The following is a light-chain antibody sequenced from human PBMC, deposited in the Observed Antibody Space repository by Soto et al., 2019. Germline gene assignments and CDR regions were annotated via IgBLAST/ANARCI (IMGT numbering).Light chain of an antibody. Sequence: TQSPSSLSASVGDRVTISCRASQSISSSYLAWYQQRPGQAPRLLIYGASSRATGIPDRFSGSGSGTDFTLIISRLEPEDFAVYYCQQYGLSPWTFGQGTKVEI. J-gene: IGKJ1*01. CDR3: QQYGLSPWT. CDR1: QSISSSY. CDR2: GAS. V-gene: IGKV3-20*01.